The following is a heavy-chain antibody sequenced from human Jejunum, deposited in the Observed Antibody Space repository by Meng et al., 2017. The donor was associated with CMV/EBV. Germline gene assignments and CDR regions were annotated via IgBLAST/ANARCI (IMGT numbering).Heavy chain of an antibody. CDR3: ARENSGYDY. Sequence: QLDESGPGLVKPSRTLSPPRTVLGGSIITYYWTSIRQHAGKGLEWIGHISTSGSTHYIPSLKSRVTMSVDTSKNQFSLKRSSVTAADTAVYNCARENSGYDYWGQRNLVTVSS. CDR2: ISTSGST. J-gene: IGHJ4*02. V-gene: IGHV4-4*07. CDR1: GGSIITYY. D-gene: IGHD5-12*01.